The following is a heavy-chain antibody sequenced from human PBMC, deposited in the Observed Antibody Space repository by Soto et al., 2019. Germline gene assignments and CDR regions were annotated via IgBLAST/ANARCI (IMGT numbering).Heavy chain of an antibody. J-gene: IGHJ4*02. CDR1: GFMFSAYW. D-gene: IGHD5-18*01. CDR2: IHGDGGKI. Sequence: GGSLRLSCAASGFMFSAYWMSWVRQAPGKGPEWVANIHGDGGKIYYVDSVKGRFTISRDNAKRSLYLQMKSLRAEDTAVYYCARDFYGGYTYGPGDYWGQGALVTVSS. V-gene: IGHV3-7*01. CDR3: ARDFYGGYTYGPGDY.